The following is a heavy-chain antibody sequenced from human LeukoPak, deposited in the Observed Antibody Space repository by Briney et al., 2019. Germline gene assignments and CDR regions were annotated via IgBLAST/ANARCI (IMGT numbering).Heavy chain of an antibody. CDR1: GYTFTNYY. CDR3: ARDRSTAMAIFDY. D-gene: IGHD5-18*01. CDR2: INPNSGGT. Sequence: ASVKVSCKASGYTFTNYYMHWVRQAPGQGLEWMGRINPNSGGTNYAQKFQGRVTMTRDTSISTAYMELSRLRSDDTAVYYCARDRSTAMAIFDYWGQGTLVTVSS. J-gene: IGHJ4*02. V-gene: IGHV1-2*06.